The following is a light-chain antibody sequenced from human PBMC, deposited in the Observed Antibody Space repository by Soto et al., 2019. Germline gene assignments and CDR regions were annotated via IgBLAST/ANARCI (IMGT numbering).Light chain of an antibody. CDR3: QQYGSSIT. Sequence: PGESATLSCRASQSLGRYLAWYRQKPGQAPRLLIYGASSRATGIPDRFSGSGSGTDFTLTISRLEPEDFAVYYCQQYGSSITFGQGTKVDIK. J-gene: IGKJ1*01. CDR2: GAS. V-gene: IGKV3-20*01. CDR1: QSLGRY.